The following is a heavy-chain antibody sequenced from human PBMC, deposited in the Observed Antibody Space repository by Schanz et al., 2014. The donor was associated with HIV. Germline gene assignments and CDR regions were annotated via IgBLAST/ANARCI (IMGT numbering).Heavy chain of an antibody. J-gene: IGHJ4*02. CDR3: AKEEQQLGGVGGYHFDY. CDR2: ISYDGSNK. Sequence: QVQLVESGGGVVQPGRSLRLSCAASGFSFSTYGMHWVRQAPGKGLEWVAVISYDGSNKYYADSVKGRFTISRDISKNPLYLQRNSLRAEDTAVYYCAKEEQQLGGVGGYHFDYWGQGTLVTVSS. V-gene: IGHV3-30*18. D-gene: IGHD6-13*01. CDR1: GFSFSTYG.